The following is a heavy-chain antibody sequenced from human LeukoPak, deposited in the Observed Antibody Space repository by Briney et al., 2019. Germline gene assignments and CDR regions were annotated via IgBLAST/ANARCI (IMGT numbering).Heavy chain of an antibody. CDR3: AREGPGYCSGGSCYSGY. Sequence: GGSLRLSCAASGFTFDDYGMSWVRQAPGKGLEWVSGINWNGGSTGYADSVKGRLTISRDNAKNSLYLQMNSLRAEDTALYYCAREGPGYCSGGSCYSGYWGQGTLVTVSS. D-gene: IGHD2-15*01. V-gene: IGHV3-20*04. J-gene: IGHJ4*02. CDR1: GFTFDDYG. CDR2: INWNGGST.